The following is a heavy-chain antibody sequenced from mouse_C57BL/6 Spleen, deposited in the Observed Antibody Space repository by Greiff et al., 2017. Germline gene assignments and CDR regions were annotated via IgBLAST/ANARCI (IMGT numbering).Heavy chain of an antibody. D-gene: IGHD2-3*01. Sequence: QVQLQQPGAELVMPGASVKLSCKASGYTFTSYWMHWVKQRPGQGLEWIGEIDPSDSYANYNQKFKGKYTLTVDKSSSTAYMQLSSLTSEDSAVYYCARLGEIYDGTTRAMDYWGQGTSVTVSS. CDR3: ARLGEIYDGTTRAMDY. V-gene: IGHV1-69*01. CDR2: IDPSDSYA. CDR1: GYTFTSYW. J-gene: IGHJ4*01.